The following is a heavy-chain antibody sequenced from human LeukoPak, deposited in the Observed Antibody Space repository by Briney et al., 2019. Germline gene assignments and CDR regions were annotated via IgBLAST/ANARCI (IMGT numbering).Heavy chain of an antibody. CDR1: GFTFSSYA. CDR3: ARRYDGFDY. CDR2: ISYDGSNK. J-gene: IGHJ4*02. D-gene: IGHD3-3*01. Sequence: GGSLRLSCAASGFTFSSYAMHWVRQAPGKGLEWVAVISYDGSNKYYADSVKGRFTISRDNSKNTLYLQMNSLRAEDTAVYYYARRYDGFDYWGQGTLVTVSS. V-gene: IGHV3-30-3*01.